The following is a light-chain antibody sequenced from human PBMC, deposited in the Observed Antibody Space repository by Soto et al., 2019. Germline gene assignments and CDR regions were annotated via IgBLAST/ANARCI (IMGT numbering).Light chain of an antibody. CDR3: QQRSDCPLT. Sequence: EIVLTQSPATLSLSPGERATLSCRASQSISSYLGWYQQKPGQAPRLLIYDVSNRATGIPARFSGSGSGTDFTLTISSLEPEDFAFYYCQQRSDCPLTFGGGTKVEI. CDR1: QSISSY. J-gene: IGKJ4*01. CDR2: DVS. V-gene: IGKV3-11*01.